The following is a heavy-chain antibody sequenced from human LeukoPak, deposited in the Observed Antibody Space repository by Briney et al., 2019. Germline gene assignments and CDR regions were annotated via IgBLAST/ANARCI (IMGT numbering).Heavy chain of an antibody. V-gene: IGHV1-69*01. CDR2: FIAIVGTA. D-gene: IGHD3-22*01. J-gene: IGHJ6*03. CDR3: ARAPYYYDSSGPVILLDYYMDV. Sequence: SVNVSYTPSGRTFTTYAISWVRQARGQGLEGRGGFIAIVGTANYAQKFQGRVTITADESTSTAYMELSSLRSEDTAVYYCARAPYYYDSSGPVILLDYYMDVWGKGTTVTVSS. CDR1: GRTFTTYA.